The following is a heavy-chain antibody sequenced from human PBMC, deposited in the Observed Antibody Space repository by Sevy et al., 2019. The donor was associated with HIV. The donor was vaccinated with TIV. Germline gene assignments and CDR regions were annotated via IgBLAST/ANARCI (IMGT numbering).Heavy chain of an antibody. V-gene: IGHV3-23*01. D-gene: IGHD3-22*01. CDR3: AKDVVGRYYDSSGYSDH. J-gene: IGHJ4*02. CDR1: GFTFTEFV. Sequence: GGSLRLSCAASGFTFTEFVMSWVRQAPGKGLEWVSTINSGGGSTYYADSVKGRFTISRDNTQNTLDLQMNSLRAEDTAVSYCAKDVVGRYYDSSGYSDHWGQGTLVTVSS. CDR2: INSGGGST.